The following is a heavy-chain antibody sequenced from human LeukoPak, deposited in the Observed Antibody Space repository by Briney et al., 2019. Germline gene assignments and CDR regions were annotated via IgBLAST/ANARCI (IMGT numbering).Heavy chain of an antibody. D-gene: IGHD3-10*01. V-gene: IGHV1-8*01. J-gene: IGHJ6*03. CDR1: GYTFTSYD. CDR3: ARGLLDEGRFRAFYYYMDV. CDR2: MNPNSGNT. Sequence: ASVKVSCKASGYTFTSYDINWVRQATGQGLGWMGWMNPNSGNTGYAQKFQGRVTMTRNTSISTAYMELSSLRSEDTAVYYCARGLLDEGRFRAFYYYMDVWGKGTTVTVSS.